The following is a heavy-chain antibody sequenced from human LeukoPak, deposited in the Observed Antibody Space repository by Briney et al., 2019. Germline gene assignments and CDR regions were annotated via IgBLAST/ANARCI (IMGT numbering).Heavy chain of an antibody. Sequence: GGSLRLSCAASGFTFRNHWMHWVRQTPGKGLVWVSRISSDGSSTTYADSVKGRFTSSRDNAKNTLYLQMNNLRAEDTAMYYCARDQRVTGRPDIDYWGQGTLVIVSS. CDR3: ARDQRVTGRPDIDY. J-gene: IGHJ4*02. D-gene: IGHD6-6*01. V-gene: IGHV3-74*03. CDR2: ISSDGSST. CDR1: GFTFRNHW.